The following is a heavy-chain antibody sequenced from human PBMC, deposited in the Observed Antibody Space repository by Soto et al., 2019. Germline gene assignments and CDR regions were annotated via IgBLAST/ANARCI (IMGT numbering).Heavy chain of an antibody. D-gene: IGHD6-6*01. CDR3: ARALPTPYRSSSGAFDI. V-gene: IGHV1-69*01. J-gene: IGHJ3*02. CDR2: IIPIFGTA. Sequence: QVQLVQSGAEVKKPGSSVKVSCKASGGTFSSYAISWVRQAPGQGLEWMGGIIPIFGTANYAQKFQGRVTITADESTSTAYMELSRLRSEDTAVYYCARALPTPYRSSSGAFDIWGQGKMVTVSS. CDR1: GGTFSSYA.